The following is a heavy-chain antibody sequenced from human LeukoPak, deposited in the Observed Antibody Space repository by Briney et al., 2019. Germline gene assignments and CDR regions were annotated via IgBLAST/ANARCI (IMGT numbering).Heavy chain of an antibody. V-gene: IGHV4-31*03. CDR2: IYYSGST. CDR1: GGSISSGGYY. CDR3: ARGTGGKGKPVFDY. J-gene: IGHJ4*02. Sequence: SETLSLTCTVSGGSISSGGYYWSWIRQHPGKGLEWIGYIYYSGSTYYNPSLKSRVTISVDTSKNQFSLKLSSVTAADPAVYYCARGTGGKGKPVFDYWGQGTLVTVSS. D-gene: IGHD4-23*01.